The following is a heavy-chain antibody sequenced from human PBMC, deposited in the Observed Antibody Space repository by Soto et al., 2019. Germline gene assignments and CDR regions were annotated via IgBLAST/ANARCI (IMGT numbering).Heavy chain of an antibody. CDR2: ISYDGSDK. J-gene: IGHJ4*02. D-gene: IGHD3-10*01. CDR1: GFPFTSYG. Sequence: QVQLVESGGGVVQPWRSLRLSCAASGFPFTSYGMHWVREGPDKGLEWGSIISYDGSDKYYADSVRGRFTISRDNAKNTLYLQMNSLRPEDTALYYCVGGQYYFDYRGQGTLVIVSS. V-gene: IGHV3-30*03. CDR3: VGGQYYFDY.